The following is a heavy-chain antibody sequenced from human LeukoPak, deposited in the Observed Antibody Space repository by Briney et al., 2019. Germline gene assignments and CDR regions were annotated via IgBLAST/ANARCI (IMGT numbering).Heavy chain of an antibody. CDR3: ARVHSGSYLRLPGY. CDR2: IYYSGST. Sequence: ASETLSLTCTASGGSISSYYWSWIRQPPGKGLEWIGYIYYSGSTNYNPSLKSRVTISVDTSKNQFSLKLSSVTAADTAVYYCARVHSGSYLRLPGYWGQGTLVTVSS. V-gene: IGHV4-59*01. CDR1: GGSISSYY. D-gene: IGHD1-26*01. J-gene: IGHJ4*02.